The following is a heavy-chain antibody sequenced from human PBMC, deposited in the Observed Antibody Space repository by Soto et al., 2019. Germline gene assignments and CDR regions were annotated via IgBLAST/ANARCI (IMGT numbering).Heavy chain of an antibody. CDR3: ARGWASGWYYFDY. D-gene: IGHD6-19*01. J-gene: IGHJ4*02. CDR2: IYHSGST. V-gene: IGHV4-38-2*01. CDR1: GYSISSGYY. Sequence: KPSETLSLTCAVSGYSISSGYYWGWIRQPPGKGLEWIGSIYHSGSTYYNPSLKSRVTISVDTSKNQFSLKLSSVTAADTAVYYCARGWASGWYYFDYWGQGTLVTVSS.